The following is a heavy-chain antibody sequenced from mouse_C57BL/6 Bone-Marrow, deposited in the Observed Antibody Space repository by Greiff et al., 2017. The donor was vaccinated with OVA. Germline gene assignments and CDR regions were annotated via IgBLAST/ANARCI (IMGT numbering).Heavy chain of an antibody. CDR3: SRCYDGSSYGNFDV. CDR1: GFNIKNTN. Sequence: VQLQQSVAELVRPGASVKLSCTASGFNIKNTNMHWVKQRPEQGLEWIGRIDPANGNTKYAPKFQGKATITAEKPSNTAYLQISSLTAEDTAIYYCSRCYDGSSYGNFDVWGTGTTVTVAS. V-gene: IGHV14-3*01. CDR2: IDPANGNT. D-gene: IGHD1-1*01. J-gene: IGHJ1*03.